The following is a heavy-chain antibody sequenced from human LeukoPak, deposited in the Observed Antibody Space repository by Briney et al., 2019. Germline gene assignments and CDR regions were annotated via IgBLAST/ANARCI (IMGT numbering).Heavy chain of an antibody. D-gene: IGHD5-12*01. CDR3: ARFLRDNSGYYRWSSRGNAFDI. V-gene: IGHV1-69*06. Sequence: ASVKVSCKASGYTFTSYGISWVRQAPGQGLEWMGGIIPVFGTPNYAQKFQGRVTITADTSTSTAYIELRSPRSEDTAIYYCARFLRDNSGYYRWSSRGNAFDIWGQGTVVTVSS. J-gene: IGHJ3*02. CDR2: IIPVFGTP. CDR1: GYTFTSYG.